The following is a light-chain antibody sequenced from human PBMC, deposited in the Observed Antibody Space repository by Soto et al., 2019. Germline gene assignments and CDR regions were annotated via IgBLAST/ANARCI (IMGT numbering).Light chain of an antibody. CDR2: GAS. CDR1: QDIGSV. Sequence: IRMTQSQSSLSASTGDTVTITCRASQDIGSVLAWYQQKPGTAPKVLISGASNLHGGVPSRFSGSGSRTDFTLTITHLQSEDFATYYCQHYLNYPITFGQGTRLEIK. J-gene: IGKJ5*01. CDR3: QHYLNYPIT. V-gene: IGKV1-8*01.